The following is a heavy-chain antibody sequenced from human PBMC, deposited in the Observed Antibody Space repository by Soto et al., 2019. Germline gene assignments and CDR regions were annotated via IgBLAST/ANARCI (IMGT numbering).Heavy chain of an antibody. CDR1: GFTFSSYS. Sequence: GGSLRLSCAASGFTFSSYSMNWVRQAPGKGLEWVSYISSSSSTIYYADSVKGRFTISRDNAKNSLYLQMNSLRDEDTAVYYCARDRPDYDILTGSAKGDYYYYYGMDVWGQGTTVTVSS. J-gene: IGHJ6*02. V-gene: IGHV3-48*02. CDR2: ISSSSSTI. D-gene: IGHD3-9*01. CDR3: ARDRPDYDILTGSAKGDYYYYYGMDV.